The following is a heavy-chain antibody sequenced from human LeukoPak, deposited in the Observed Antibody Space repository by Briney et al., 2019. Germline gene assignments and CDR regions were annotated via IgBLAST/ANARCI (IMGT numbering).Heavy chain of an antibody. D-gene: IGHD6-19*01. V-gene: IGHV4-4*07. J-gene: IGHJ4*02. CDR3: ARGSNLAVAGFDY. Sequence: PSETLSLTCSVSGGSISGYYWSWIRQPAGKGLEWIGRIYTSGSTNYNPSLKSRVTMSVDTSKNQFSLKLSSVTAADTAVYYCARGSNLAVAGFDYWGQGTLVTVSS. CDR1: GGSISGYY. CDR2: IYTSGST.